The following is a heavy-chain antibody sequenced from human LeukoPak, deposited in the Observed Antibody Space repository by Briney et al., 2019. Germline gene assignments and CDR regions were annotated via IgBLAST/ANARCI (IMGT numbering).Heavy chain of an antibody. CDR2: IYYTGST. D-gene: IGHD2-21*02. V-gene: IGHV4-39*01. CDR1: GGSISSTSYY. CDR3: ARRLKVTEHFDY. J-gene: IGHJ4*02. Sequence: PSETLSLTCTASGGSISSTSYYWGWIRQPPGKGLEWIGSIYYTGSTYYNPSLNTRVTMSVDTSKNQFSLKLSSVTAADTAVYYCARRLKVTEHFDYWGQGTLVTVSS.